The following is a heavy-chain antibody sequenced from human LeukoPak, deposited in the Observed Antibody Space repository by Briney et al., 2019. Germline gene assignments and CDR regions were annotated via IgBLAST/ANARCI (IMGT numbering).Heavy chain of an antibody. CDR1: GGSISSGGYY. CDR2: IYHSGST. CDR3: ARKDNFLDYFDY. J-gene: IGHJ4*02. Sequence: SETLSLTCTVSGGSISSGGYYWSWIRQHPGKGLEWIGYIYHSGSTYYNPSLKSRVTISVDTSKNQFSLKLSSVTAADTAVYYCARKDNFLDYFDYWGQGTLVTVSS. D-gene: IGHD1-20*01. V-gene: IGHV4-31*03.